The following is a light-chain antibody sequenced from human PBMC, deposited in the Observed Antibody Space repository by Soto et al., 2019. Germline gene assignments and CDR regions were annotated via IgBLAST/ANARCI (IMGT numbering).Light chain of an antibody. CDR2: DAS. CDR3: QQYDNLPFT. J-gene: IGKJ3*01. Sequence: DIQMTQSPSSLSASVGDRVTVTCQASQDITTYLNWYQQKPGKAPKLLIYDASNLETGVPSRFSGSGSGTDFTFTITSLQPEDIAIYYCQQYDNLPFTVGPGTKVDIK. CDR1: QDITTY. V-gene: IGKV1-33*01.